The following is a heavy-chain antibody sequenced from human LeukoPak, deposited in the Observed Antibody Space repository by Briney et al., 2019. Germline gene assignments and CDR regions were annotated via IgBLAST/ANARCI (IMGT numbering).Heavy chain of an antibody. Sequence: PGGSLRLSCAASGLTVSSNYMSWVRQAPGKGLVWVSVIYSGGSTYYADSVKGRFTISRDNSKNMVYLQVNSLRADDTAVYYCAKNRGAGSHFYYHMNVWGKGTTVTVSS. J-gene: IGHJ6*03. CDR3: AKNRGAGSHFYYHMNV. D-gene: IGHD1-26*01. V-gene: IGHV3-53*01. CDR1: GLTVSSNY. CDR2: IYSGGST.